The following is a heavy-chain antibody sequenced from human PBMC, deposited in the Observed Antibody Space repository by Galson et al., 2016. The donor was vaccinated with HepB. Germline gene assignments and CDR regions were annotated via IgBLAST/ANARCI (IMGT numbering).Heavy chain of an antibody. J-gene: IGHJ4*02. CDR3: AKGSYGGYLDS. CDR1: GFTFDDYT. Sequence: SLRLSCAASGFTFDDYTMHWVRQVPGKGLEWVSLISWDGSATYYVDSVRGRVTISRDNSKNSLYLQMNSLRTEDTALYYCAKGSYGGYLDSWGQGTLVTVSS. V-gene: IGHV3-43*01. D-gene: IGHD5-12*01. CDR2: ISWDGSAT.